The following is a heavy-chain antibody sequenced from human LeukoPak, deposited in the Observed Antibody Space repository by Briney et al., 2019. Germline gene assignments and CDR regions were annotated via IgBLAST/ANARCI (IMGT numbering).Heavy chain of an antibody. CDR1: GCTFTGYY. Sequence: ASVKVSCKASGCTFTGYYMHWVRQAPGQGLEWMGWINPNSGGTNYAQKFQGRVTMTRDTSISTAYMELSRLRSDDTAVYYCARGPQWWLRLSIEGFYFDYWGQGTLVTVSS. V-gene: IGHV1-2*02. CDR2: INPNSGGT. CDR3: ARGPQWWLRLSIEGFYFDY. J-gene: IGHJ4*02. D-gene: IGHD5-12*01.